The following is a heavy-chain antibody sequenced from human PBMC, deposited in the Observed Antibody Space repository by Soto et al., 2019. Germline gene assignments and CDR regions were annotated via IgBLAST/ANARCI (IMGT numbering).Heavy chain of an antibody. D-gene: IGHD6-6*01. J-gene: IGHJ4*02. Sequence: QVQLQESGPGLVKPSETLSLTCRVSGGSMSGYYWSWIRQAPGKGLEWIGYVYYTGSTTYNPSLQSRVTISVDTSNKPFSLSLRRATAAETAVYFCARSIAVPSSHIDHWGQGIRVTVSA. CDR3: ARSIAVPSSHIDH. CDR2: VYYTGST. CDR1: GGSMSGYY. V-gene: IGHV4-59*01.